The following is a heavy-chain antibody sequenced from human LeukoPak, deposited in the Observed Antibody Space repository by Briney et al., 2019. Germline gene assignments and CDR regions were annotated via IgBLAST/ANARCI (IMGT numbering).Heavy chain of an antibody. CDR2: ISGSGGST. D-gene: IGHD3-10*01. V-gene: IGHV3-23*01. Sequence: PGGSLRLSCAASGFTFSSYAMSWVRQAPGKGLEWVSAISGSGGSTYYADSVKGRFTISRDNSKNTLYLQMNSLRAEDTAVYYCAKTGTLLWFGDSRGVFDYWGQGTLVTVSS. J-gene: IGHJ4*02. CDR3: AKTGTLLWFGDSRGVFDY. CDR1: GFTFSSYA.